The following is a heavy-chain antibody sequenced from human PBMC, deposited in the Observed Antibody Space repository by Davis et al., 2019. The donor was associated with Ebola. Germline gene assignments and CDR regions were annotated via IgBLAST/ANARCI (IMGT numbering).Heavy chain of an antibody. CDR3: ARGLGYDFWSGYHYGMDV. CDR1: GYTFTSYG. D-gene: IGHD3-3*01. CDR2: ISAYNGYT. Sequence: AASVKVSCKASGYTFTSYGISWVRQAPGQGLEWMGWISAYNGYTNYAQKLQGRVTMTTDTSTSTAYMELRSLRSDDTAVYYCARGLGYDFWSGYHYGMDVWGQGTTVTVSS. J-gene: IGHJ6*02. V-gene: IGHV1-18*01.